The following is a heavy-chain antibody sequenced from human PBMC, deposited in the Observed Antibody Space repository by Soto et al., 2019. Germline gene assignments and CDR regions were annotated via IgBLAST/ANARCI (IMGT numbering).Heavy chain of an antibody. D-gene: IGHD6-6*01. CDR1: GFSLSTSGVG. CDR3: AHILRVIAARPGGWFDP. CDR2: IYWNDDK. Sequence: GSGPTLVNPTQTLTLTCTFSGFSLSTSGVGVGWIRQPPGKALEWLALIYWNDDKRYSPSLKSRLTITKDTSKNQVVLTMTNMDPVDTATYYCAHILRVIAARPGGWFDPWGQGTLVTVSS. V-gene: IGHV2-5*01. J-gene: IGHJ5*02.